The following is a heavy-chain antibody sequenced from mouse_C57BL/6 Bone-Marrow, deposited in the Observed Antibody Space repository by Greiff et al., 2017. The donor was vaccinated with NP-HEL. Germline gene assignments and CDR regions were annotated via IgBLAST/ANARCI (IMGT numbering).Heavy chain of an antibody. CDR3: VREEYRNYLYYYAMDY. D-gene: IGHD2-10*02. CDR1: GFTFNTYA. V-gene: IGHV10-3*01. Sequence: EVQLQESGGGLVQPKGSLKLSCAASGFTFNTYAMHWVRQAPGKGLEWVARIRSKSSNYATYYADSVKDRFTISRDDSQSMLYLQMNNLKTEDTAMYYCVREEYRNYLYYYAMDYWGQGTSVTVSS. CDR2: IRSKSSNYAT. J-gene: IGHJ4*01.